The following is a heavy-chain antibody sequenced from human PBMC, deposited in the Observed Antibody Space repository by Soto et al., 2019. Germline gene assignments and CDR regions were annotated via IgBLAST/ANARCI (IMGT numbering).Heavy chain of an antibody. CDR2: FSSSSIYI. V-gene: IGHV3-21*01. Sequence: GGSLRLSCAASGFTFSSYSMNWVRQAPGKGLEWVSSFSSSSIYIYYADSVKGRFTISRDNAKNSLYLQMNSLRAEDTAVYYCARTPGYSPAAAQDYWGQGTLVTVSS. CDR3: ARTPGYSPAAAQDY. J-gene: IGHJ4*02. D-gene: IGHD6-13*01. CDR1: GFTFSSYS.